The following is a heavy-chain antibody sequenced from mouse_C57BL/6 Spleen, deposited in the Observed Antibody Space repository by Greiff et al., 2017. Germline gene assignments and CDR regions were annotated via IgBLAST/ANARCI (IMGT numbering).Heavy chain of an antibody. CDR3: AYGSSSFAY. CDR1: GYAFSSSW. D-gene: IGHD1-1*01. Sequence: QVQLQQSGPELVKPGASVKISCKASGYAFSSSWMNWVKQRPGQGLEWIGRLYPGDGDTNYNGKFKGKATLTADKSSSTAYMQLSSLTSEDSAVYFCAYGSSSFAYWGQGTLVTVSA. J-gene: IGHJ3*01. V-gene: IGHV1-82*01. CDR2: LYPGDGDT.